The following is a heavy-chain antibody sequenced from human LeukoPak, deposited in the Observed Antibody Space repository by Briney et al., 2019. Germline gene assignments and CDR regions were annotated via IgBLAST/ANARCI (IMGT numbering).Heavy chain of an antibody. CDR1: GGSISSGGYY. Sequence: SETLSLTCTVSGGSISSGGYYWSWIRQPPGKGLEWIGYIYHSGSTYYNPSLKSRVTISVDRSKNQFSLKLSSVTAADTAVYYCARDLGYCSGGSCYPYWYFDLWGRGTLVTVSS. D-gene: IGHD2-15*01. CDR2: IYHSGST. J-gene: IGHJ2*01. V-gene: IGHV4-30-2*01. CDR3: ARDLGYCSGGSCYPYWYFDL.